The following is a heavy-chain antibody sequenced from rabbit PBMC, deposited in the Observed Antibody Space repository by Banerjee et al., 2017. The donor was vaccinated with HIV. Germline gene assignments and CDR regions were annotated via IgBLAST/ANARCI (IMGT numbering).Heavy chain of an antibody. D-gene: IGHD4-1*01. V-gene: IGHV1S45*01. J-gene: IGHJ4*01. CDR2: IYAGSSGST. Sequence: QEQLEESGGDLVKPEGSLTLTCTASGFSFSNDMWICWVRQAPGKGLEWIACIYAGSSGSTYYASWAKGRFTISKPSSTTVTLQMTSLTAADTATYFCARDLAGVIGWNFNFWGPGTLVTVS. CDR1: GFSFSNDMW. CDR3: ARDLAGVIGWNFNF.